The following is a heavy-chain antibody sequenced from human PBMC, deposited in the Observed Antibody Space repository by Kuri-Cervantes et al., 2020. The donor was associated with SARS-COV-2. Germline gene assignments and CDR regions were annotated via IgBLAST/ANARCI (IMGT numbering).Heavy chain of an antibody. CDR3: ARTQGVAARRGDHNWFDP. J-gene: IGHJ5*02. Sequence: ESLKISCTVSGGSISSSSYYWGWIRQPPGKGLEWIGSIYYSGSTYYNPSLKSRVTISVDTSKNQFSRKLSSVTAADTAVYYCARTQGVAARRGDHNWFDPWGQGTLVTVSS. V-gene: IGHV4-39*01. D-gene: IGHD6-6*01. CDR2: IYYSGST. CDR1: GGSISSSSYY.